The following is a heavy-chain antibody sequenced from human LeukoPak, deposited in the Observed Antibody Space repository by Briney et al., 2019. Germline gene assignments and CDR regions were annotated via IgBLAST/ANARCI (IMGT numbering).Heavy chain of an antibody. Sequence: GSLTLSCAASGFTFSRYSMNWVRHAPGQGQEWVSSISSSSSYRYYADSVKGRFTISRDNAKNSLYLQMNSLRAEDTAVYYCARDPALYYDSSGYDFGYYGMDVWGQGTTVTVSS. CDR2: ISSSSSYR. V-gene: IGHV3-21*01. CDR3: ARDPALYYDSSGYDFGYYGMDV. CDR1: GFTFSRYS. J-gene: IGHJ6*02. D-gene: IGHD3-22*01.